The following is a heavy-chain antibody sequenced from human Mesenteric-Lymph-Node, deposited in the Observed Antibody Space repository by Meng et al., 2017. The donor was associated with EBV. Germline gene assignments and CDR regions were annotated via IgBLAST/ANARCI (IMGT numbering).Heavy chain of an antibody. CDR3: ARDALGGYTSGWFNY. Sequence: QLQQQEAGPGLVKPSETLSLTCTVSGGSISSSSDFWGWIRQPPGKGLEWIGTIHYSGSTYYNPSLKSRVTISVDTSKNQFSLKLSSVTAADTAVYFCARDALGGYTSGWFNYWGQGTLVTVSS. V-gene: IGHV4-39*07. CDR2: IHYSGST. J-gene: IGHJ4*02. CDR1: GGSISSSSDF. D-gene: IGHD6-19*01.